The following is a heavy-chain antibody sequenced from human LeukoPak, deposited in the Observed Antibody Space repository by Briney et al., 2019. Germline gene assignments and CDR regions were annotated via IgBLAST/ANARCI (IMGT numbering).Heavy chain of an antibody. CDR3: AKSARRGYFDY. CDR2: ISGSGGST. J-gene: IGHJ4*02. V-gene: IGHV3-23*01. Sequence: GASLRLSCAASGSAFSSYAMSWVRQAPGKGLEWVSAISGSGGSTYYADSVKGRFTISRDNSKNTLYLQMNSLRAEDTAVYYCAKSARRGYFDYWGQGTLVTVSS. D-gene: IGHD6-6*01. CDR1: GSAFSSYA.